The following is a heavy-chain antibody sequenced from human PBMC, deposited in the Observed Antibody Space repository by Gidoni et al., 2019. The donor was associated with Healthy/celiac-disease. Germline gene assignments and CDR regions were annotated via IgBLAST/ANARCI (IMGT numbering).Heavy chain of an antibody. CDR1: GGSVRSGRYY. CDR3: ARDSPLSSYGGNGGFDY. Sequence: QVQLQESGPGLVKPSETLSLTCTVSGGSVRSGRYYWSWIRQPPGKGLEWIGYIYYSGSTNYNPSLKSRVTISVDTSKNQFSLKLSSVTAADTAVYYCARDSPLSSYGGNGGFDYWGQGTLVTVSS. CDR2: IYYSGST. V-gene: IGHV4-61*01. J-gene: IGHJ4*02. D-gene: IGHD7-27*01.